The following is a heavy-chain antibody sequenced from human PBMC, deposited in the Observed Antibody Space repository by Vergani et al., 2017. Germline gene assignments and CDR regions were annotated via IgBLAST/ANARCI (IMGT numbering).Heavy chain of an antibody. CDR2: ISSSRSTI. V-gene: IGHV3-48*04. CDR1: GFTFSSYS. Sequence: EVQLVESGGGLVQPGGSLRLSCAASGFTFSSYSMNWVRQAPGKGLEWVSYISSSRSTIYYADSVKGRFTISRDNAKNSLYLQMNSLRAEDTAVYYCARDIGVAPLYYMDVWGKGTTVTVSS. D-gene: IGHD6-19*01. CDR3: ARDIGVAPLYYMDV. J-gene: IGHJ6*03.